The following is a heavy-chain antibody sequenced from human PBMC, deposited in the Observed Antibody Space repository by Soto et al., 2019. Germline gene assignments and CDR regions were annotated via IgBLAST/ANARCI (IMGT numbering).Heavy chain of an antibody. CDR3: APDTYCPGTCYRGHGN. CDR2: MNQHGSDI. V-gene: IGHV3-7*01. D-gene: IGHD2-8*02. J-gene: IGHJ4*02. CDR1: GFTFSSYW. Sequence: EVQLVESGGDLVQPGGSLRLSCAASGFTFSSYWMAWVRQSPGKGLEWVASMNQHGSDIQYVDSVRGRFTISRDNARNVLYLQLTPLRGENTAIYYGAPDTYCPGTCYRGHGNWGQGTLVTVSS.